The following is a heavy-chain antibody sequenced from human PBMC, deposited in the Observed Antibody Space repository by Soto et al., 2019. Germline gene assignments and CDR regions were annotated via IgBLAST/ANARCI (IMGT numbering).Heavy chain of an antibody. V-gene: IGHV2-5*02. CDR1: GFSLSTSGVG. Sequence: QITLKESGPTLVKPTQTLTLTCTFSGFSLSTSGVGVAWIRQPPGKALGWLALIYWDDDKRYKPSLESRLTITNDTSKNQVVLTVTNMDSVDTATYYCAYLPCSGGSCYWFSFSGMDVWGQGTTVTVSS. J-gene: IGHJ6*02. D-gene: IGHD2-15*01. CDR3: AYLPCSGGSCYWFSFSGMDV. CDR2: IYWDDDK.